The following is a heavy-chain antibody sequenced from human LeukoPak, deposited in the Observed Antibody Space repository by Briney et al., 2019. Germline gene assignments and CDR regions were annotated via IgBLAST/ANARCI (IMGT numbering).Heavy chain of an antibody. Sequence: GASVKVSCKASGYTFTGYYMHWVRQAPGQGLEWMGIINPSGGRTGYAQKFQGRVTMTRDTSTSTVYMELSSLRSEDTAVYYCARDPIAAAGTVIDYWGQGTLVTVSS. CDR2: INPSGGRT. J-gene: IGHJ4*02. CDR3: ARDPIAAAGTVIDY. CDR1: GYTFTGYY. V-gene: IGHV1-46*01. D-gene: IGHD6-13*01.